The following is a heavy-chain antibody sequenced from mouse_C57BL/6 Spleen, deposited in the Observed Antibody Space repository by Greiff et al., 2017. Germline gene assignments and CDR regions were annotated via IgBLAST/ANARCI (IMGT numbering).Heavy chain of an antibody. D-gene: IGHD2-4*01. CDR2: ISSGGDYI. CDR1: GFTFSSYA. J-gene: IGHJ1*03. V-gene: IGHV5-9-1*02. Sequence: EVKLVESGEGLVKPGGSLKLSCAASGFTFSSYAMSWVRQTPEKRLEWVAYISSGGDYIYYADTVKGRFTISRDNARNTLYLQMSSLKSEDTAMYYCTRDTIYYDYDVRYFDVWGTGTTVTVSA. CDR3: TRDTIYYDYDVRYFDV.